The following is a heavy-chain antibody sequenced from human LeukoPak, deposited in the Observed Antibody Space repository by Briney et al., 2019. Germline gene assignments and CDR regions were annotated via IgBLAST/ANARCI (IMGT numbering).Heavy chain of an antibody. CDR2: INHSGST. CDR1: GGSFSGYY. V-gene: IGHV4-34*01. J-gene: IGHJ4*02. CDR3: ARTYGDYGGY. Sequence: TETLSRTCAVYGGSFSGYYWSWIRQPPGKGLEWSGEINHSGSTNYNPSLKSRVTISVDASKNQFSLKLSSVTAADTAVYYCARTYGDYGGYWGPGSLVTVSS. D-gene: IGHD4-17*01.